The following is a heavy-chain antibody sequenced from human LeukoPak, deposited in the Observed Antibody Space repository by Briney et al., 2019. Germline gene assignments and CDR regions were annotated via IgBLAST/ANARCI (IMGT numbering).Heavy chain of an antibody. CDR2: INPNSGGT. D-gene: IGHD6-6*01. CDR1: GYTFTGYY. Sequence: ASVKVSCKASGYTFTGYYMHWVRQAPGQGLEWMGWINPNSGGTNYAQKFQGRVTMTGDTSISTAYMELSRLRSDDTAVYYCARDAVAARPFDYWGQGTLVTVSS. J-gene: IGHJ4*02. V-gene: IGHV1-2*02. CDR3: ARDAVAARPFDY.